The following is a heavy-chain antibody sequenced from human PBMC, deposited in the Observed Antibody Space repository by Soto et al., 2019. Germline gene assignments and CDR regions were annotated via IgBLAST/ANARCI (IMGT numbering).Heavy chain of an antibody. D-gene: IGHD2-15*01. CDR3: ARGDREDIAVVIGVRPGEYGVDV. CDR1: GFTFSSYA. J-gene: IGHJ6*02. V-gene: IGHV3-30-3*01. CDR2: ISYDGSNR. Sequence: QVQLVESGGGVVQPGRSLRLSCAASGFTFSSYAMHWVRQAPGKGLECVAVISYDGSNRFYRDYVKGRFTISRDNSKNTVHLQINSLTYEETAVYYCARGDREDIAVVIGVRPGEYGVDVWGQGTTVTVSS.